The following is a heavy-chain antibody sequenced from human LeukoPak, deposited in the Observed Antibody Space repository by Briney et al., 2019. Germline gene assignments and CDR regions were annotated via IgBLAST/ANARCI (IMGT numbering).Heavy chain of an antibody. CDR3: ARGELLVNFDH. V-gene: IGHV1-2*06. CDR1: GYTFTSYA. D-gene: IGHD6-13*01. J-gene: IGHJ4*02. CDR2: ITPNSGGT. Sequence: ASVKVSCKASGYTFTSYAISWVRQAPGQGLEWMGRITPNSGGTNFAQKFQGRVTMTRDTSISTAYMELSSLRSDDTAVYYCARGELLVNFDHWGQGTLVTVSS.